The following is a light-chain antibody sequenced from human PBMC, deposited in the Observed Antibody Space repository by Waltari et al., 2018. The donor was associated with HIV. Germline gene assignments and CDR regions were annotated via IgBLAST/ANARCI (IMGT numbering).Light chain of an antibody. V-gene: IGLV2-14*01. CDR2: DAN. J-gene: IGLJ3*02. CDR1: SRDIATFHY. CDR3: ASYTITSTLV. Sequence: QSAPTQPASVSGSLGQSITLPCIGTSRDIATFHYVPWYQHHPGTAPRLVIYDANSRPSGVPFRFSGSKSGNTASLTISGLQAEDEADYYCASYTITSTLVFGGGTKVTVL.